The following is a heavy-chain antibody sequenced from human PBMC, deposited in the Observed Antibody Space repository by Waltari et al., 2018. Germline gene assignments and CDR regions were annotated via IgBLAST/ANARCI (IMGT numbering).Heavy chain of an antibody. CDR3: ARESGRDYYLDY. Sequence: QLQLQESGPGLVKPSETLSLTCTVSGGSISSSVHYWGWIRQSPGQGLEWIGIIHYSGSTHYNPSLRSRVTISVDPSKNPFSLELSSVTAADTAVYYCARESGRDYYLDYWGQGTLVTVSS. V-gene: IGHV4-39*07. CDR2: IHYSGST. D-gene: IGHD3-10*01. CDR1: GGSISSSVHY. J-gene: IGHJ4*02.